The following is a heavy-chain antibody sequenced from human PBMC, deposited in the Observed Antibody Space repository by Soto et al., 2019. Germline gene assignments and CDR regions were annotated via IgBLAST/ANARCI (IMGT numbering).Heavy chain of an antibody. Sequence: QVQLQESGPGLAKPSQTLSLTCNVSNGSISSSGYYWSWIRQHPGQGMEWIGYIYYSGSTYYNPSLKSSVNISVDTSKNQFSLKLGSVTAADTAIYYCAGGSSKSWFDPWGQGTLVTVSS. CDR2: IYYSGST. V-gene: IGHV4-31*03. CDR1: NGSISSSGYY. D-gene: IGHD6-6*01. J-gene: IGHJ5*02. CDR3: AGGSSKSWFDP.